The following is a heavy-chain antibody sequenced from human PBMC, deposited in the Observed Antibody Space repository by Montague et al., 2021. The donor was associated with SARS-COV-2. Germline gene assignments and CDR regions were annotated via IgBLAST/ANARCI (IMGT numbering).Heavy chain of an antibody. J-gene: IGHJ6*02. CDR1: GGSISSGSYY. D-gene: IGHD6-13*01. CDR3: ARVGRQQLVRLSGMDV. Sequence: SETLSLTCTVSGGSISSGSYYWGRIRQPPGKGLEWIGSIYYSGSTYYNPSLKSRVTISVDTSKNQFSLKLSSVTAADTAVYYCARVGRQQLVRLSGMDVWGQGTTVTVSS. V-gene: IGHV4-39*07. CDR2: IYYSGST.